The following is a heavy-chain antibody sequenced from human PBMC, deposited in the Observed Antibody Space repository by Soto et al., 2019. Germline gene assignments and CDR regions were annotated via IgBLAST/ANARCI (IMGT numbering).Heavy chain of an antibody. CDR3: AKDVAVQSGYYSGRHYFAP. D-gene: IGHD3-3*01. CDR1: GFPFSSYG. V-gene: IGHV3-23*01. J-gene: IGHJ5*02. CDR2: ISGSDGTT. Sequence: GGSLRLSCAASGFPFSSYGMNWVRQAPGKGLEWVSAISGSDGTTHYADSVRGRFTISRDNSNNTVFLQMNSLRVEDTGLYYCAKDVAVQSGYYSGRHYFAPGGQGALVTVSS.